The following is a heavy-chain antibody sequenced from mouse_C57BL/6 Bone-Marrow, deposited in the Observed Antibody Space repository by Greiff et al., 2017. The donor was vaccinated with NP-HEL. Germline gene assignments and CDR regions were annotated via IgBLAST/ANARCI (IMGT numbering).Heavy chain of an antibody. CDR1: GFNIKDDY. D-gene: IGHD1-1*01. CDR2: IDPENGDT. Sequence: EVQLQQSGAELVRPGASVKLSCTASGFNIKDDYMHWVKQRPEQGLEWIGWIDPENGDTEYASKFQGKATITADTSSNTAYMQLSSLTSEDTAVYYCTPHYYGSSPLAYWGQGTLVTVAA. J-gene: IGHJ3*01. V-gene: IGHV14-4*01. CDR3: TPHYYGSSPLAY.